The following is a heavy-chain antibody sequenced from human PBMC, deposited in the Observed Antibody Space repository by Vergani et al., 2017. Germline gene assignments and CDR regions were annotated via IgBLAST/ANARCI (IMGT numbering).Heavy chain of an antibody. D-gene: IGHD2-2*01. CDR1: GGSISSGSYY. J-gene: IGHJ6*03. V-gene: IGHV4-61*02. Sequence: QVPLQESGPGLVKPSQTLSLTCTVSGGSISSGSYYWSWIRQPAGKGLEWIGRIYTSGSTNYNPSLKSRVTISVDTSKNQFSLKLSSVTAADTAVYYCARDPDCSSTSCLRYYYYYMDVWGKGTTVTVSS. CDR2: IYTSGST. CDR3: ARDPDCSSTSCLRYYYYYMDV.